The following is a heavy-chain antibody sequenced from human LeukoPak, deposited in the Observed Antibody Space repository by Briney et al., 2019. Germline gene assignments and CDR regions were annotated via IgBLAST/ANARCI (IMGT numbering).Heavy chain of an antibody. CDR1: GFTFSDYY. V-gene: IGHV3-11*04. CDR3: ATRFDCSTSCYDAFDI. CDR2: ISSSGSTI. Sequence: PGGSLRLSCAASGFTFSDYYMSWIRQAPGKGLEWVSYISSSGSTIYYADSVKGRFTISRDNSKNTLYLQMNSLRAEDTAVYYCATRFDCSTSCYDAFDIWGQGTMVTVSS. J-gene: IGHJ3*02. D-gene: IGHD2-2*01.